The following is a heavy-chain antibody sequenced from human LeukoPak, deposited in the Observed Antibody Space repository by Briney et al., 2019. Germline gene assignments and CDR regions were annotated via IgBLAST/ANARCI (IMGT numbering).Heavy chain of an antibody. Sequence: KAGGSLRLSCAASGFTFSSYSMNWVRQAPGKGLEWVSSISSSSYIYYADSVKGRFTISRDNAKNSLYLQMNSPRAEDTAVYYCARVQYYGSGSLDYWGQGTLVTVSS. V-gene: IGHV3-21*01. CDR3: ARVQYYGSGSLDY. CDR2: ISSSSYI. CDR1: GFTFSSYS. D-gene: IGHD3-10*01. J-gene: IGHJ4*02.